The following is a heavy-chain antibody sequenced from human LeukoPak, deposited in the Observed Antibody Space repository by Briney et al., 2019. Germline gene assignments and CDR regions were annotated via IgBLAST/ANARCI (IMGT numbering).Heavy chain of an antibody. CDR2: ISAYNGNT. D-gene: IGHD3-10*01. Sequence: ASVKVSCKASGYTFTSYGISWVRQAPGQGLEWMGWISAYNGNTNYAQKLQGRVTMTTDTSMSTAYMELRSLRSDDTAVYYCARRSVLLWFGERLYYFDYWGQGTLVTVSS. V-gene: IGHV1-18*01. CDR1: GYTFTSYG. CDR3: ARRSVLLWFGERLYYFDY. J-gene: IGHJ4*02.